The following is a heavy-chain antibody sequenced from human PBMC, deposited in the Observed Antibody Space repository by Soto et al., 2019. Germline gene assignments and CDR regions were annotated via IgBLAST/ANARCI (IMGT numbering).Heavy chain of an antibody. CDR2: VTGGGHAT. V-gene: IGHV3-23*01. CDR3: AYSSGDLDVYGMDI. D-gene: IGHD6-25*01. J-gene: IGHJ6*02. CDR1: GFTFSRYA. Sequence: PGGSLRLSCAASGFTFSRYAMSWVRQAPGKGLEWVSTVTGGGHATYNADSVHGRFTISRVNSKNTLYLQMNNLRAEDTAIEYFAYSSGDLDVYGMDIWGPGTPVTVSS.